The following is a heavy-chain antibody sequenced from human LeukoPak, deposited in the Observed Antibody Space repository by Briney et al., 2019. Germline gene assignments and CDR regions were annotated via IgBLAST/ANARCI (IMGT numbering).Heavy chain of an antibody. Sequence: GGSLRLSCAASGFTFSSYWMNWARQAPGKGLEWVASINHNGNVNYYVDSVKGRFTISRDNAKNTLYLQMNSLRAEDTAVYYCARGVVVIGPWGQGTLVTVSS. CDR2: INHNGNVN. V-gene: IGHV3-7*01. CDR3: ARGVVVIGP. CDR1: GFTFSSYW. J-gene: IGHJ4*02. D-gene: IGHD3-22*01.